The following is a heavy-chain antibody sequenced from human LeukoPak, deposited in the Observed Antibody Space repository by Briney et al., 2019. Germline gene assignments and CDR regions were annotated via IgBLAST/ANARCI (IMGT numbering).Heavy chain of an antibody. CDR2: ISSSSSYI. D-gene: IGHD5-24*01. Sequence: GGSLRLSCAASGFTFSSYSMNWVRQAPGKGLEWVSSISSSSSYIHYVDSAKGRFTISRDNAKNSLYLQMNSLRAEDTAVYYCARGQAGGGYNNPPDAFDIWGQGTMVTVSS. CDR1: GFTFSSYS. J-gene: IGHJ3*02. CDR3: ARGQAGGGYNNPPDAFDI. V-gene: IGHV3-21*01.